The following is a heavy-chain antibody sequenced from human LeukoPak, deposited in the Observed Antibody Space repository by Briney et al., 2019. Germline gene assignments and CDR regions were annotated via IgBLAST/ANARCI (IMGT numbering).Heavy chain of an antibody. CDR2: IRYDGSNK. CDR3: AKGGRDYSYDSSRYYHHDGFDI. V-gene: IGHV3-30*02. J-gene: IGHJ3*02. CDR1: GFTFSSYG. D-gene: IGHD3-22*01. Sequence: GGSLRLSCAASGFTFSSYGMHWVRQAPGKGLEWVAFIRYDGSNKFYADYVKGRFTISRDNSKNTLYLQMNSLRADDTTVYYCAKGGRDYSYDSSRYYHHDGFDIWGQGTMVTVSS.